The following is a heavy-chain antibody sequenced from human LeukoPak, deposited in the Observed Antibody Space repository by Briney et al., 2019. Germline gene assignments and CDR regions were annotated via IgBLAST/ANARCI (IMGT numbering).Heavy chain of an antibody. Sequence: GGSLRLSYAASGFTFSNYAMGWVRQAPGKGLEWVSSISSSGDIAYYADSVKGRFTISRDNSKNTLYLQMNSLRPEDTAVYYCAKIGLASENFDYWGQGTLVTVSS. J-gene: IGHJ4*02. V-gene: IGHV3-23*01. CDR2: ISSSGDIA. CDR1: GFTFSNYA. D-gene: IGHD3/OR15-3a*01. CDR3: AKIGLASENFDY.